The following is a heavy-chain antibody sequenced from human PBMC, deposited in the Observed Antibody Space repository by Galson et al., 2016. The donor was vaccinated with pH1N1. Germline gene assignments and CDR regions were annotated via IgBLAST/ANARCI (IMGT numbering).Heavy chain of an antibody. CDR1: GFTFSRYW. J-gene: IGHJ6*02. Sequence: SLRLSCAASGFTFSRYWMSWVRQAPGKGLEWVANIKQDGSEKNYVDSVKGRFTVSRDNAKNSLYLQMNSLRGGDTAVYYCAREGRSDYGDYDGNYYGMDVWGQGTTVTVSS. V-gene: IGHV3-7*03. CDR3: AREGRSDYGDYDGNYYGMDV. D-gene: IGHD4-17*01. CDR2: IKQDGSEK.